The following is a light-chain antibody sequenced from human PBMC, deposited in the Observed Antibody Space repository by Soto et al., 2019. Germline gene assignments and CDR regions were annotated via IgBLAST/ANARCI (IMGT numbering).Light chain of an antibody. CDR2: KAS. J-gene: IGKJ4*01. Sequence: DIQMTQSPSTLSASVGDRVTITCRASQSISTWLAWYQQKPGKAPKLLIYKASNLEGGVPSRFSGSGSGTEFPTTISSLQPDDFATYYCQQYNTYPLTFGGGTTVEIK. CDR1: QSISTW. V-gene: IGKV1-5*03. CDR3: QQYNTYPLT.